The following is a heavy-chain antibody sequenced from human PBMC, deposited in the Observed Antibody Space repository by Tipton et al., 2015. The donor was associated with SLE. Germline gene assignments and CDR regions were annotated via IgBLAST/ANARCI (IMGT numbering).Heavy chain of an antibody. CDR3: ARGHWGLQD. V-gene: IGHV4-59*01. Sequence: TLSLTCTVSGGSISQYYWTWIRQSPGQGLEWVGYVYNSGATDTNPSLRSRVIISQDTSKSQVSLWLRSVTAADTAVYYCARGHWGLQDWGHVIVAAVAS. CDR2: VYNSGAT. J-gene: IGHJ4*01. CDR1: GGSISQYY. D-gene: IGHD7-27*01.